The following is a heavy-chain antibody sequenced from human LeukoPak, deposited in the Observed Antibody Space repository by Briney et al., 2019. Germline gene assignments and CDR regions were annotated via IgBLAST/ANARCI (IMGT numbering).Heavy chain of an antibody. Sequence: SETLSLTCTVSGGSINNNIHYWGWIRQPPVNGLEWIGNIYYSGSTYYNPSLKSRVTISVDTSKNHFSLKLSSVTAADTAVFYCARGKVVTTTFDAFDIWGQGTMVTVSS. V-gene: IGHV4-39*07. J-gene: IGHJ3*02. CDR2: IYYSGST. CDR3: ARGKVVTTTFDAFDI. D-gene: IGHD3-22*01. CDR1: GGSINNNIHY.